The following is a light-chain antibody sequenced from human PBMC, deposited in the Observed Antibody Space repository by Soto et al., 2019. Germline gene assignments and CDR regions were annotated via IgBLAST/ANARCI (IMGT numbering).Light chain of an antibody. J-gene: IGLJ1*01. CDR2: EVS. V-gene: IGLV2-14*01. Sequence: QSALTQPASVSGSPGQSSTLSCTGTSSDVGVYHYVSWYQQHPGKAPKLMIYEVSNRPPGVSHRFSGSKSGKTATLAISGLQAENEDHYYCSSYTIRDTQTYVFGTGTKLTVL. CDR1: SSDVGVYHY. CDR3: SSYTIRDTQTYV.